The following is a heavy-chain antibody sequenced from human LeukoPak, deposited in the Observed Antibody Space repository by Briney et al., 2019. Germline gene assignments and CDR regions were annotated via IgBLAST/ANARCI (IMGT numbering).Heavy chain of an antibody. V-gene: IGHV3-23*01. J-gene: IGHJ5*02. CDR3: TTGGDGIPLSTPFDP. D-gene: IGHD2-21*01. CDR2: ISGSGGST. Sequence: GGSLRLSCAASGFTFSNYAMSWVRQAPGKGLEWVSGISGSGGSTYYADSVKGRFTISRDNSKNTLYLQMNSLKTEDTAVYYCTTGGDGIPLSTPFDPWGQGTLVTVSS. CDR1: GFTFSNYA.